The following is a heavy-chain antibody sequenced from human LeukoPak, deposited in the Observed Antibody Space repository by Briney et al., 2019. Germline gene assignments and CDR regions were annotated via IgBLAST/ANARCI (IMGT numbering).Heavy chain of an antibody. J-gene: IGHJ3*02. CDR3: ARHRYYYDSSEDAFDI. D-gene: IGHD3-22*01. Sequence: SETLSLTCTVSGGSISSYYWSWIRQPPGKGLEWIGYIYYSGSTNYKPSLKSRVTISVETSKNQFSLKLSSVTAADTAVYYCARHRYYYDSSEDAFDIWGQGTMVTVSS. CDR1: GGSISSYY. CDR2: IYYSGST. V-gene: IGHV4-59*08.